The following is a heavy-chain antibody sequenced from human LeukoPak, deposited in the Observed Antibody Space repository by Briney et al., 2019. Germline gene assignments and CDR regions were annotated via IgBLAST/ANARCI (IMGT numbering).Heavy chain of an antibody. CDR2: ISGSGGST. V-gene: IGHV3-23*01. CDR1: GFTFSSYA. CDR3: ANDHSYYYDSSGYFDY. Sequence: GGSLRLSCAASGFTFSSYAMSWVRQAPGKGLEWVSAISGSGGSTYYADSVKGRFTISRDNSKNTLYLQMNSLRAEDTAVYYCANDHSYYYDSSGYFDYWGQGTPVTVSS. J-gene: IGHJ4*02. D-gene: IGHD3-22*01.